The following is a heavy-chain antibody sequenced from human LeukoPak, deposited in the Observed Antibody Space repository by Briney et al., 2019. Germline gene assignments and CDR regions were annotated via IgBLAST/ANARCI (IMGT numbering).Heavy chain of an antibody. CDR1: GGYISSSTYY. J-gene: IGHJ4*02. Sequence: SETLSLTCTVSGGYISSSTYYWGWIRQPPGKGLEWIGSIYYSGSTYYNPPLKSRVTISVDTSKNQFSLKLSSVTAADTAVYYCARRGYSYGFYYFDYWGQGTLVTVSA. CDR2: IYYSGST. CDR3: ARRGYSYGFYYFDY. D-gene: IGHD5-18*01. V-gene: IGHV4-39*01.